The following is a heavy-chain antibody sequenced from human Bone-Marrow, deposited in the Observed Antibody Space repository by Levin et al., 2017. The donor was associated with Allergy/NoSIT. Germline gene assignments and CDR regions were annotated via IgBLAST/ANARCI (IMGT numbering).Heavy chain of an antibody. CDR1: GGSISSGGYY. J-gene: IGHJ3*01. CDR3: ARGDRSGSFDV. Sequence: SQTLSLTCSVSGGSISSGGYYWTWIRQHPEWGLQWLGYIFYSGTTYYSPSLKSRVSISVDTSKNQFSLRLTSVTAADTAVYFCARGDRSGSFDVWGQGTVVTVSS. CDR2: IFYSGTT. D-gene: IGHD3-10*01. V-gene: IGHV4-31*03.